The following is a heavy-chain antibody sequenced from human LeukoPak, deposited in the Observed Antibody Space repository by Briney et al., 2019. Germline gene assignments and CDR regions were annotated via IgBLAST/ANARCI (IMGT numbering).Heavy chain of an antibody. CDR3: TRSGFSNGYDY. CDR2: ITPDGTDT. Sequence: GGSLRLSCVASGFTFTDYWMHWVRQAPGKGLVAVSRITPDGTDTAYADSVKGRFTISRDNAKNTLYLEMNSLTAEDTALYYCTRSGFSNGYDYWGQGTLVTVSS. D-gene: IGHD2-8*01. J-gene: IGHJ4*02. V-gene: IGHV3-74*03. CDR1: GFTFTDYW.